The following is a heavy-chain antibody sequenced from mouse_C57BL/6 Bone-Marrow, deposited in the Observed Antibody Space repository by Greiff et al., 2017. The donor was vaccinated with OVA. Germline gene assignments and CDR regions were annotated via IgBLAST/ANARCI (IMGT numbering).Heavy chain of an antibody. CDR3: ARDYYGSSYGWCYFDV. V-gene: IGHV1-9*01. J-gene: IGHJ1*03. CDR1: GYTFTGYC. CDR2: ILPGGGST. D-gene: IGHD1-1*01. Sequence: QVQLQQSGAELMKPGASVTLSCTATGYTFTGYCIEWVKQRPGHGLEWIGEILPGGGSTNYNEKLKGKATFTADPSSNTSYKQLSSMTTEDSAIYYGARDYYGSSYGWCYFDVWGTGTTVTVSS.